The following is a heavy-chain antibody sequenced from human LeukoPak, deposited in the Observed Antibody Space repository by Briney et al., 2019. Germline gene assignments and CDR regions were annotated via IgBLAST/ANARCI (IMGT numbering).Heavy chain of an antibody. CDR2: IYTSGST. V-gene: IGHV4-61*02. Sequence: SETLSLTCTVSGGSISSGSYYWSWIRQPAGKGLEWIGRIYTSGSTNYNPSLKSRVTISVDTSKNQFSLKLSSVTAADTAVYYCARARGSGWYSGNWFDPWGQGTLVTVSS. CDR3: ARARGSGWYSGNWFDP. J-gene: IGHJ5*02. D-gene: IGHD6-19*01. CDR1: GGSISSGSYY.